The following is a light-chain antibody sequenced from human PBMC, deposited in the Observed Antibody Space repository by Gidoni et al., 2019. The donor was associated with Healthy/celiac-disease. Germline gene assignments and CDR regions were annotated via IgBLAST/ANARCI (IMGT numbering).Light chain of an antibody. V-gene: IGKV3-11*01. Sequence: EIVLTQSPATLSWSPGERATLSCRASQSVSSYLDWYQQKPGQAPRLLIYDASHRATGIPARFSGSGSGTDFTLTISSLEPEDFAVYYCQQRSNWPLTFGGGTKVEIK. CDR1: QSVSSY. J-gene: IGKJ4*01. CDR3: QQRSNWPLT. CDR2: DAS.